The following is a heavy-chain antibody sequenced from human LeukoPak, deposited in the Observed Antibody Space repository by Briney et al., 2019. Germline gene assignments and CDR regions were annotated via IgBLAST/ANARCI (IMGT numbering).Heavy chain of an antibody. CDR1: GGSISSGHYY. CDR2: IYYGGST. D-gene: IGHD5-12*01. J-gene: IGHJ4*02. Sequence: NPSQTLSLTCTVSGGSISSGHYYWSWIRQPPGKGLEWIGTIYYGGSTYYNPSLKNRVTISVDTSKNQFSLKVSSLTAADTAVYYCATLYGGYGYFDYWGQGTLVTVSS. V-gene: IGHV4-30-2*03. CDR3: ATLYGGYGYFDY.